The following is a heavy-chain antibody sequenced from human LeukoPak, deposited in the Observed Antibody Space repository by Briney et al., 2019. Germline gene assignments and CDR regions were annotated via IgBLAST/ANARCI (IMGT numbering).Heavy chain of an antibody. CDR2: IYSGGST. V-gene: IGHV3-66*02. Sequence: GGSLRLSCAASGFTVSSNCVSWVRQAPGKGLEWVSVIYSGGSTYYADSVKGRFTISRDNSKNTLYLQMNSLRAEDTAVYYCARVHYYDSSGLYDWGQGTLVTVSS. CDR1: GFTVSSNC. D-gene: IGHD3-22*01. J-gene: IGHJ4*02. CDR3: ARVHYYDSSGLYD.